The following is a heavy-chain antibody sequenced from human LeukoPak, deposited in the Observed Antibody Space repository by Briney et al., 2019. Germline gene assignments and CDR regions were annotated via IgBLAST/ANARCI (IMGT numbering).Heavy chain of an antibody. V-gene: IGHV3-7*01. CDR1: GFTFSNYW. D-gene: IGHD3-22*01. CDR3: ARLSPVSMIAVSYWYFDL. Sequence: GGSLRLSCEASGFTFSNYWMDWVRQAPGKGLEWVANIRQNGSDKYYVDSVKGRFTISRDNAKNSLYLQMNSLRAEDTAVYYCARLSPVSMIAVSYWYFDLWGRGTLVTVSS. CDR2: IRQNGSDK. J-gene: IGHJ2*01.